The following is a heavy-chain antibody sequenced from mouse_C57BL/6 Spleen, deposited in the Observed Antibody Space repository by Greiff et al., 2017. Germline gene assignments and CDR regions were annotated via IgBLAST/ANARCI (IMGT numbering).Heavy chain of an antibody. CDR2: IYWDDDK. V-gene: IGHV8-12*01. CDR1: GFSLSTSGMG. J-gene: IGHJ2*01. CDR3: ARSGYYVDY. Sequence: QVTLNVSGPGILQSSQTLSLTCSFSGFSLSTSGMGVGWLRPPSGKGLEWLAHIYWDDDKRSTPSLKSRLTISKDTSRNQVFLNITSVDNADAATYYCARSGYYVDYWGQGTTLTVSS. D-gene: IGHD3-2*02.